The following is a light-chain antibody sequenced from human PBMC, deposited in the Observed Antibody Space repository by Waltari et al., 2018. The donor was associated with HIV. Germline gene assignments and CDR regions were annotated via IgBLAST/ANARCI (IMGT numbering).Light chain of an antibody. V-gene: IGLV3-21*04. CDR1: NIGSQS. CDR2: DDN. J-gene: IGLJ3*02. Sequence: SYVLTQPPSVSVDPGETARLTCGGTNIGSQSVPWYQQKPGHAPVLVIYDDNNRPSGIPERFSGSSSGNTATLTISRVEAGDEADYYCQVWDTTTDQWVFGGGTELAVL. CDR3: QVWDTTTDQWV.